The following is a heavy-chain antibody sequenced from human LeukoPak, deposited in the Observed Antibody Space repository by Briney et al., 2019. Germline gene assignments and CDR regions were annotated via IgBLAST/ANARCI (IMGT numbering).Heavy chain of an antibody. CDR1: GFTFGSYG. D-gene: IGHD3-22*01. CDR2: IWYDGSNK. CDR3: ARDLPYYYDSSGKGFDY. J-gene: IGHJ4*02. V-gene: IGHV3-33*01. Sequence: PGGSLRLSCAASGFTFGSYGMHWVRQAPGKGLEWVAVIWYDGSNKYYADSVKGRFTISRDNSKNTLYLQMNSLRAEDTAVYYCARDLPYYYDSSGKGFDYWGQGTLVTVSS.